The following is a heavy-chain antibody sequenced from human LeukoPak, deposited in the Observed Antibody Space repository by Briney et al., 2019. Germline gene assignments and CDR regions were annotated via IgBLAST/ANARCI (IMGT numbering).Heavy chain of an antibody. CDR3: AREYSTSSTSFDC. CDR1: GGSLSGHY. D-gene: IGHD6-6*01. J-gene: IGHJ4*02. CDR2: INHSGST. Sequence: NPSETLSLTCGVYGGSLSGHYWSWLRQPPGKGLEWIGEINHSGSTNYNPSLKSRVTISVDTSKTHFSLRLNSVTAADTAVYYCAREYSTSSTSFDCWGQGTLVTVSS. V-gene: IGHV4-34*01.